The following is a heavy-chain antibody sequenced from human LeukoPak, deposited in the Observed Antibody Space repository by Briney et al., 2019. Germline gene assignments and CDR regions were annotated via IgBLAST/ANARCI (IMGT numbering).Heavy chain of an antibody. D-gene: IGHD3-22*01. V-gene: IGHV3-23*01. CDR2: IRASGGST. CDR1: GFTFSSYA. CDR3: ARAPPYYYDSRGYHYERGNYYYGMDV. J-gene: IGHJ6*02. Sequence: GGSLRLSCATSGFTFSSYAMTWVRRPPGKGLEWVSTIRASGGSTYYADSVEGRFTISRDNSKNTLYLQMNSLRADDTAVYYCARAPPYYYDSRGYHYERGNYYYGMDVWGQGTTVTVSS.